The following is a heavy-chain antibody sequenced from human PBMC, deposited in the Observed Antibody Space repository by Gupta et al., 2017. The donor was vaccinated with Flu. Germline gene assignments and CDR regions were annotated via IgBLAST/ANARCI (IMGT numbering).Heavy chain of an antibody. CDR2: ISPVCGPT. D-gene: IGHD2-15*01. J-gene: IGHJ4*02. CDR1: GVTFSDYA. CDR3: ARKRGGHCSYDTCYSFDY. V-gene: IGHV1-69*01. Sequence: QVHLVQSGTEVKKPGSSVKVSCKTSGVTFSDYAINGVRQAPGQGLEWMGGISPVCGPTNYAQKFQGRGTITADESTNTSYMEHNSLRSEDTAVYYCARKRGGHCSYDTCYSFDYGGQGTLVTVSS.